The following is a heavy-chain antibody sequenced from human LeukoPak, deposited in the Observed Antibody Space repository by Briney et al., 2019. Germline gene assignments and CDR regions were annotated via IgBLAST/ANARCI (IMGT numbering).Heavy chain of an antibody. V-gene: IGHV4-59*11. D-gene: IGHD3-3*01. J-gene: IGHJ4*02. CDR1: GGSISGHY. CDR3: ARADYDFWSGSAYFDY. Sequence: SETPSLTCTVSGGSISGHYWSWIRQPPGKGLEWIGYIYYSGSTNYNPSLKSRVTISVDTSKNQFSLKLSSVTAADTAVYYCARADYDFWSGSAYFDYWGQGTLVTVSS. CDR2: IYYSGST.